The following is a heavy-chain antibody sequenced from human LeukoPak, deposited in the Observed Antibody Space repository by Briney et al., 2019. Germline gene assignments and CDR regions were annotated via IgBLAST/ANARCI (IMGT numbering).Heavy chain of an antibody. D-gene: IGHD3-3*01. V-gene: IGHV4-61*02. CDR3: ARSTIFGVVEPLVWFDP. CDR1: GDSISTSSYY. Sequence: PSETLSLTCTVSGDSISTSSYYWSWIRQPAGKGLEWIGRIHTSGSTNFNPYLKSRVTISVDTSKNQFSLRLSSVTAADTAVYYCARSTIFGVVEPLVWFDPWGQGTLVTVSS. J-gene: IGHJ5*02. CDR2: IHTSGST.